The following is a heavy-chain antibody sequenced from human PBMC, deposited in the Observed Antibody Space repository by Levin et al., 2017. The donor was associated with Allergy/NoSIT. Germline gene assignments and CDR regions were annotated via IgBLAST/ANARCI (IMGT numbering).Heavy chain of an antibody. D-gene: IGHD6-19*01. CDR1: GGSITITSYY. V-gene: IGHV4-39*01. J-gene: IGHJ4*02. Sequence: SETLSLICSVSGGSITITSYYWGWIRQPPGKGLEWIGNIYFSGSTYYSPSLKSRVTISVDTSKNQFSLRLTSVTAADTAVYYCGRRGGIGWHGGFDYWGQGTLVTVSS. CDR3: GRRGGIGWHGGFDY. CDR2: IYFSGST.